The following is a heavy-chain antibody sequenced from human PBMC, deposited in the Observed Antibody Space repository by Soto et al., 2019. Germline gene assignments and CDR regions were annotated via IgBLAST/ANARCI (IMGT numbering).Heavy chain of an antibody. J-gene: IGHJ4*02. CDR1: GFTFSSYS. D-gene: IGHD5-12*01. CDR2: ISSSSSYI. V-gene: IGHV3-21*01. CDR3: ASLVGYNSNY. Sequence: GGSLRLSCAVSGFTFSSYSMNWVRQAPGKGLEWVSSISSSSSYIYYADSVKGRFTISRDNAKNSLYLQMNSLRAEDTAVYYCASLVGYNSNYWGQGTLVTVSS.